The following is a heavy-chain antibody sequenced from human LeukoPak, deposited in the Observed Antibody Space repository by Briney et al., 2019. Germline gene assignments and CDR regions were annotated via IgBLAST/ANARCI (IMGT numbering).Heavy chain of an antibody. J-gene: IGHJ4*02. V-gene: IGHV3-53*01. CDR2: IYSGGST. CDR3: AKDLYDYVWGSYWDY. D-gene: IGHD3-16*01. Sequence: PGGSLRLSCAASGFTVSSNYMSWVRQAPGKGLEWVSVIYSGGSTYYADTVKGRFTISRDNSKNTLYLQMDSLRAEDTAVYYCAKDLYDYVWGSYWDYWGQGTLVTVSS. CDR1: GFTVSSNY.